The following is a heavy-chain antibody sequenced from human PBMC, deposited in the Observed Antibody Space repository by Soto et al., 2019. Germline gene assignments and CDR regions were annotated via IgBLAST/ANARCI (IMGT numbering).Heavy chain of an antibody. V-gene: IGHV4-34*01. CDR1: GGSFSGSY. J-gene: IGHJ1*01. Sequence: PSETLSLTCAVYGGSFSGSYWSWIRQPPGKGLEWIGEINDRGRTNYNPSLNSRVTISVDTSKNQFSLKLGSVTAADTAVYYCARHELMVYAVEYFQHWGQGTLVTVSS. CDR2: INDRGRT. CDR3: ARHELMVYAVEYFQH. D-gene: IGHD2-8*01.